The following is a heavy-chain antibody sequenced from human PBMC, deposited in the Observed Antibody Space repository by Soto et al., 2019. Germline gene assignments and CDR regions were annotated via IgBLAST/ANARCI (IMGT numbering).Heavy chain of an antibody. Sequence: QVQLQQWGAGLLKPSETLSLTCAVYGGSFSGYYWSWIRQPPGKGLEWIGEINHSGSTNYNPSLKGRVTISVDTSKNQFSLKLSSVTAADTAVYYCARLPGITGTGDYYYGMDVWGQGTTVTVSS. CDR3: ARLPGITGTGDYYYGMDV. J-gene: IGHJ6*02. CDR1: GGSFSGYY. D-gene: IGHD1-20*01. V-gene: IGHV4-34*01. CDR2: INHSGST.